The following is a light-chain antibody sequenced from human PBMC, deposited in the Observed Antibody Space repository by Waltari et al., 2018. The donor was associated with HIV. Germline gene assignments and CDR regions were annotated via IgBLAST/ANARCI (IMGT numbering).Light chain of an antibody. J-gene: IGLJ1*01. CDR2: DVS. V-gene: IGLV2-23*02. CDR3: CSYAGSSTYV. Sequence: QSALTQPASVSGSPGQSITISCTGTSSDVGGYNYVPWYQQHPGKAPKLMIYDVSKRPSGVSTRFSGSKSGNTASLTISGLQAEDEADYYCCSYAGSSTYVFGTGTKVTVL. CDR1: SSDVGGYNY.